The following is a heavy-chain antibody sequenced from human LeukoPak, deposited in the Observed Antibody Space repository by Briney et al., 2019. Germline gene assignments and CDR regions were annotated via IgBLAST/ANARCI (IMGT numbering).Heavy chain of an antibody. Sequence: SETPSLACTVSGGSISSYYWSWIRQPPGKGLEWIGYIYYSGSTNYNPSLKSRVTISVDTSKNQFSLKLSSVTAADTAVYYCAKWAYYDSSGYYYVGAFDIWGQGTMVTVSS. CDR1: GGSISSYY. CDR3: AKWAYYDSSGYYYVGAFDI. D-gene: IGHD3-22*01. CDR2: IYYSGST. J-gene: IGHJ3*02. V-gene: IGHV4-59*01.